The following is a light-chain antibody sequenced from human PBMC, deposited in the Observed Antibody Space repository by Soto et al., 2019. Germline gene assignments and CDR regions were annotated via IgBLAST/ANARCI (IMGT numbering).Light chain of an antibody. CDR1: QSVSSN. CDR2: GAS. V-gene: IGKV3-20*01. Sequence: VLKLAPATLCVSPEERATLSCRASQSVSSNLAWFQQKPGQAPRLLIYGASSRATGVPDRFSGSGSGTDFALTLSKLEAAAFALYCCQQYGSSLPLLFGGGTKVDIK. CDR3: QQYGSSLPLL. J-gene: IGKJ4*02.